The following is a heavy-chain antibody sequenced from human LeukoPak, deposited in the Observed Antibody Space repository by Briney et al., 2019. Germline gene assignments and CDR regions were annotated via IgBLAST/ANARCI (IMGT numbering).Heavy chain of an antibody. J-gene: IGHJ5*02. CDR1: GGSFSGYY. CDR3: ATPEGSSSWP. V-gene: IGHV4-34*01. CDR2: INHSGST. Sequence: PSETQSLTCAVYGGSFSGYYWSWIRQPPGKGLEWIGEINHSGSTNYNPSLKSRVTISVDTSKNQFSLKLSSVTAADTAVYYCATPEGSSSWPWGQGTLVTVSS. D-gene: IGHD6-13*01.